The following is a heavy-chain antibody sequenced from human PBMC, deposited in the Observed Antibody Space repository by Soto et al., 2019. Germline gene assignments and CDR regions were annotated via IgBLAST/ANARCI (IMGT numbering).Heavy chain of an antibody. CDR3: ASIICSGGSCYSLGADGFDI. D-gene: IGHD2-15*01. CDR2: IYYGGST. V-gene: IGHV4-39*01. J-gene: IGHJ3*02. CDR1: GGSIRSSGYY. Sequence: SETLSLTCTVSGGSIRSSGYYWTWIRQPPGKGLEWIGSIYYGGSTYYNPSLESRVTISVDTSKNQFSLKLSSVTAADTAVYFCASIICSGGSCYSLGADGFDIWGQGTMVTVSS.